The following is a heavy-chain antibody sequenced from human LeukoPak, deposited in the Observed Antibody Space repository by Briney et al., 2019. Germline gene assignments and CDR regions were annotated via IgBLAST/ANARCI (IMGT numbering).Heavy chain of an antibody. Sequence: PGGSLRLSCVGSGFTLRNYDMNWVRQAPGKGLQWVANMKKDGSETNYVDSVKGRFTISRDNAKNSLYLQMNSLRAEDTAVYYCGRHRSGSGTYFIDYWGQGTLVSVSS. CDR2: MKKDGSET. CDR1: GFTLRNYD. V-gene: IGHV3-7*01. D-gene: IGHD3-10*01. J-gene: IGHJ4*02. CDR3: GRHRSGSGTYFIDY.